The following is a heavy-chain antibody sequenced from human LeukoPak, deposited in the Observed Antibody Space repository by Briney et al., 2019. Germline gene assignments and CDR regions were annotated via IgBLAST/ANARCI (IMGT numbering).Heavy chain of an antibody. V-gene: IGHV1-69*05. D-gene: IGHD2-2*01. CDR3: ARDIRPIVVVPAAIPDAFDI. CDR1: GGTFSSYA. CDR2: IIPIFSTA. J-gene: IGHJ3*02. Sequence: ASVKVSCKASGGTFSSYAISWVRQAPGQGLEWMGGIIPIFSTANYAQKFQGRVTITTDESTSTAYMELSSLRSEDTAVYYCARDIRPIVVVPAAIPDAFDIWGQGTMVTVSS.